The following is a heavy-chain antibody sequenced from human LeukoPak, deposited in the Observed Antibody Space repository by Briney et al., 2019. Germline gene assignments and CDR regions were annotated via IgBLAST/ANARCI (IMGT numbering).Heavy chain of an antibody. CDR3: ARERRRVIDY. CDR1: GFTFDDYT. D-gene: IGHD1-26*01. V-gene: IGHV3-43*01. CDR2: ITWDGGST. Sequence: GGSLRLSCAASGFTFDDYTMHWVRQVPGKGLQWVSLITWDGGSTFYADSVKGRFTISRDNSKKSLSLQLYGLSTEDTALYYCARERRRVIDYWGQGTLVTVSS. J-gene: IGHJ4*02.